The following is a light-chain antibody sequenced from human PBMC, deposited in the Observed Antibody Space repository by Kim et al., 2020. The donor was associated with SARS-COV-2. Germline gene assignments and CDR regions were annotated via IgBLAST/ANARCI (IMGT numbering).Light chain of an antibody. V-gene: IGKV1-27*01. CDR2: AAS. Sequence: DIQMTQSPSSLSASVGDRVTITCRASHVISNYLAWYQQKPGKVPKLLIYAASTLQSGVPSRFSGSRSGTDFTLTISSLQPEDFATYFCQTSTAFGPGTKVDIK. J-gene: IGKJ3*01. CDR1: HVISNY. CDR3: QTSTA.